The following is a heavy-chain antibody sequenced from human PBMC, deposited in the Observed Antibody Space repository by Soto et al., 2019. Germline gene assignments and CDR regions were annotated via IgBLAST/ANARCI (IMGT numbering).Heavy chain of an antibody. V-gene: IGHV5-51*01. CDR1: GYSFTSYW. D-gene: IGHD6-19*01. CDR3: ARLKQEVAGKNWFDP. CDR2: IYPGDSDT. J-gene: IGHJ5*02. Sequence: PGESLKISCKGSGYSFTSYWIGWVRQMPGKGLEWMGIIYPGDSDTRYSPSFQGQVTISADKSISTAYLQWSSLKASDTAMYYCARLKQEVAGKNWFDPWGHGTLVPVSP.